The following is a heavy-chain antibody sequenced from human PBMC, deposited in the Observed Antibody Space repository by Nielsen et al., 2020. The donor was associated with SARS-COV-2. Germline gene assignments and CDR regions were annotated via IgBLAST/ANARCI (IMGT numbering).Heavy chain of an antibody. J-gene: IGHJ6*03. V-gene: IGHV3-30*18. Sequence: GGSLRLSCAASGFTFSSYGMHWVRQAPGKGLEWVAVISYDGSNKYYADSVKGRFTISRDNSKNTLYLQMNSLRAEDTAVYYCAKDGRRVNSGSYDYYYYMDVWGKGTTVTVSS. CDR1: GFTFSSYG. CDR2: ISYDGSNK. CDR3: AKDGRRVNSGSYDYYYYMDV. D-gene: IGHD1-26*01.